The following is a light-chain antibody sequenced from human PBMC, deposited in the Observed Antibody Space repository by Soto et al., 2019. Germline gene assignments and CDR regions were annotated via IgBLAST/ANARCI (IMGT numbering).Light chain of an antibody. Sequence: QTVVTQEPSFSVSPGGTVTLTCGLSSGSVSTSYYPSWYQQTPGQAPRTLIYSTNTRSSGVPDRFSGSILGNKAALTITGAQADDESDYYCVLYMGSSTVYVFGTGTKVTVL. V-gene: IGLV8-61*01. CDR3: VLYMGSSTVYV. J-gene: IGLJ1*01. CDR2: STN. CDR1: SGSVSTSYY.